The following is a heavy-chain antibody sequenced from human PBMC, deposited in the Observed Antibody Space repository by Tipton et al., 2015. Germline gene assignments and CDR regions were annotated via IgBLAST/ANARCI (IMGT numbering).Heavy chain of an antibody. CDR3: AREGSSWYFGVY. J-gene: IGHJ4*02. D-gene: IGHD6-13*01. V-gene: IGHV3-20*04. Sequence: VQLVQSGGGVVRPGGSLRLSCAASGFTFDDYGMTWVRQAPGKGLEWVAGIDWNGGRTGYADPVKGRFIISRDNAQNSLFLQLNSLTAEDTAFYYCAREGSSWYFGVYWGQGTLVSVSS. CDR1: GFTFDDYG. CDR2: IDWNGGRT.